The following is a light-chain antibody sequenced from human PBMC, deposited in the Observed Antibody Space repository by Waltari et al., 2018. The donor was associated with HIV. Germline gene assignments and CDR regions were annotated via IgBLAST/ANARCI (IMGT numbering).Light chain of an antibody. V-gene: IGLV3-21*02. CDR1: NIGSKG. CDR2: DDR. Sequence: SYVLTQPPSVSVAPGQTARITSGGNNIGSKGVHWYQQKPIQAPVLVVYDDRDRPLGIPERFSGSSSWNTATLTISRVEAGDEADFYCQVWDSSTDLRVFGGGTKLTVL. J-gene: IGLJ2*01. CDR3: QVWDSSTDLRV.